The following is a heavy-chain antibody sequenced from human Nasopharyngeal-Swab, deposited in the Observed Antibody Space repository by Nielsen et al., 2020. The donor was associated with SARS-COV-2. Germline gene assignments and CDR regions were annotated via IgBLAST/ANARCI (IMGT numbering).Heavy chain of an antibody. V-gene: IGHV3-23*01. J-gene: IGHJ4*02. CDR2: IVGSGDISGSGGNT. CDR3: AKDLRGPYFF. D-gene: IGHD2/OR15-2a*01. Sequence: SWVRQAPGKGLEWVAAIVGSGDISGSGGNTYYADSVKGRFTISRDNSKNTLSLQMNSLRAEDTAVYYCAKDLRGPYFFWGQGTLVTVSS.